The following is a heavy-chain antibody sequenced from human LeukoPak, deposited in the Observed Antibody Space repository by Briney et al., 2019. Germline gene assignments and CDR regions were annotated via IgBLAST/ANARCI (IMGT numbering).Heavy chain of an antibody. CDR2: IKQDGSVK. J-gene: IGHJ4*02. V-gene: IGHV3-7*03. CDR3: TRDRGAYNLYDY. CDR1: GFTFSSYW. D-gene: IGHD1-1*01. Sequence: GGSLRLSCAASGFTFSSYWMSWVRQAPGKGLEWVANIKQDGSVKYFVDSVKGRFTISRDNVKNSLYLQMNSLKTEDTAVYHCTRDRGAYNLYDYWGQGTLVTVSS.